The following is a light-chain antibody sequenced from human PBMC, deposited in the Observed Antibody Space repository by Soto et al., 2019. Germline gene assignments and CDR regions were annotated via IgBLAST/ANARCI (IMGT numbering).Light chain of an antibody. CDR1: QNINNR. V-gene: IGKV1-5*03. CDR2: WAS. J-gene: IGKJ1*01. Sequence: DIQMTQSPSTLSASVGDRVMINCRARQNINNRLAWYQQRPGKSPKLLVYWASTLESGVPSRFSGSGSGTEFTLTISSLQPDDFATYYCQQYNSYSRTFGQGTKVDI. CDR3: QQYNSYSRT.